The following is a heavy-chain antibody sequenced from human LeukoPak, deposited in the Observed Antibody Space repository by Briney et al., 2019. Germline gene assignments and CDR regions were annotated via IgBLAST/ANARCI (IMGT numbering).Heavy chain of an antibody. CDR3: ARSQPLSRLVRGGTLEY. Sequence: PSETLSLTCTVSGGSFSSSSSFWGWIRQPPGKGLEWIGNIYNSGNTYYNPSLKSRVTISVGTSKNQFSLKVSSVTAADTALYFCARSQPLSRLVRGGTLEYWGPGTLVIVSS. V-gene: IGHV4-39*01. D-gene: IGHD3-10*01. J-gene: IGHJ4*01. CDR1: GGSFSSSSSF. CDR2: IYNSGNT.